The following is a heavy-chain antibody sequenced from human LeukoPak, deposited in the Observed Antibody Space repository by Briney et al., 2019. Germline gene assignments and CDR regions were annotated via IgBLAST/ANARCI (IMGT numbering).Heavy chain of an antibody. CDR3: AKDQGHQLLSVAGY. V-gene: IGHV3-30*18. J-gene: IGHJ4*02. CDR2: ISYDGSNK. CDR1: GFTFSSYG. Sequence: GGSLRLSCAASGFTFSSYGMHGVRQAPGKGLEWVAVISYDGSNKYYADSVKGRFTISRDNSKNTLYLQMNSLRAEDTAVYYCAKDQGHQLLSVAGYWGQGTLVTVSS. D-gene: IGHD2-2*01.